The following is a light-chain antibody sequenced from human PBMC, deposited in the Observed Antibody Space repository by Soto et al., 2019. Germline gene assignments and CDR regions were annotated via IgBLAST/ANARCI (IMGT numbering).Light chain of an antibody. Sequence: EIVLTQSPATLSSFPGDRVTLSCSASLYINTRLAWYQYRPGQAPNLLIYQTSLRAAGIPAMLSDSGTGTDFTLTISHVQPEDFAVYYCHQSQSSPRTFGQGTKVDI. V-gene: IGKV3-11*01. CDR1: LYINTR. CDR3: HQSQSSPRT. CDR2: QTS. J-gene: IGKJ1*01.